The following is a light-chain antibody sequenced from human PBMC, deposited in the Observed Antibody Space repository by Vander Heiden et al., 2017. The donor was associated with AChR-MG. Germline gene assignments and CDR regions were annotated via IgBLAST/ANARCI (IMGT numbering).Light chain of an antibody. Sequence: DIQMTQYPSSLSASVGDRVTITCRASQSISSYLNWYQQKPGKAPKLLIYAASSLQSGGPSRFSGSGSGTDFTLTISSLQPEDFATYYCQQSYSTVWTFGQGTKVEIK. V-gene: IGKV1-39*01. J-gene: IGKJ1*01. CDR2: AAS. CDR1: QSISSY. CDR3: QQSYSTVWT.